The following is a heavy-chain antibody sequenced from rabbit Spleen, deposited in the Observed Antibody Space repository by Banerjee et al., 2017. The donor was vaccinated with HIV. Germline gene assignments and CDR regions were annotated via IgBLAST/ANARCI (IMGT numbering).Heavy chain of an antibody. D-gene: IGHD1-1*01. J-gene: IGHJ2*01. CDR3: ARNYVNAFDP. CDR1: GIDFSSYYY. CDR2: IYTTSGST. Sequence: QQQLEESGGGLVKPGGTLTLTCKASGIDFSSYYYMCWVRQAPGKGLELIACIYTTSGSTWYASWVSGRFTISKTSSTTVTLQMTSLTAADTATYFCARNYVNAFDPWGPGTLVTVS. V-gene: IGHV1S43*01.